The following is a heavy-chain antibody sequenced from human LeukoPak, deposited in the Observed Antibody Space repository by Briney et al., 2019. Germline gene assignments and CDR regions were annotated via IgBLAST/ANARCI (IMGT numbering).Heavy chain of an antibody. V-gene: IGHV3-23*01. CDR3: AKHYDSSGYSNFDY. CDR1: GFTFSSYS. CDR2: ISGSGGST. Sequence: QTGGSLRLSCAASGFTFSSYSMNWVRQAPGKGLEWVSAISGSGGSTYYADSVKGRFTISRDNSKNTLYLQMNSLRAEDTAVYYCAKHYDSSGYSNFDYWGQGTLVTVSS. J-gene: IGHJ4*02. D-gene: IGHD3-22*01.